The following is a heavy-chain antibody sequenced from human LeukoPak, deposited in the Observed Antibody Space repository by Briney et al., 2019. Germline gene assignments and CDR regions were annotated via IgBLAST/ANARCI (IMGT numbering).Heavy chain of an antibody. J-gene: IGHJ4*02. D-gene: IGHD4-17*01. Sequence: ASVKVSCKASGYTFTGYYMHWVRQAPGQGLEWMGRINPNSGGTNYAQKFQGRVTMTRDTSISTAYMELRRLRSDDTAVYYCARISLRSVTTVFDYWGRGTLVTVSS. CDR1: GYTFTGYY. CDR3: ARISLRSVTTVFDY. V-gene: IGHV1-2*06. CDR2: INPNSGGT.